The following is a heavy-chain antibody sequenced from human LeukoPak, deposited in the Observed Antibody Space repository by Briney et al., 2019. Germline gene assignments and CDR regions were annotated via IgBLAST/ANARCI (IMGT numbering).Heavy chain of an antibody. CDR3: ARGYWADTAMVSFDY. D-gene: IGHD5-18*01. CDR1: GGSFSGYY. Sequence: SETLSLTCAVYGGSFSGYYWSWIRQPPGKGLEWIGEINHSGSTNYNPSLKSRVTISVDTSKNQFSLKLSSVTAADTAVYYCARGYWADTAMVSFDYWGQGTLVTVSS. J-gene: IGHJ4*02. V-gene: IGHV4-34*01. CDR2: INHSGST.